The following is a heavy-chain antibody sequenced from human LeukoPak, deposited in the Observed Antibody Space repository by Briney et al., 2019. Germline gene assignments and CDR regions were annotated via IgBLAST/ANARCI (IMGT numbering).Heavy chain of an antibody. CDR3: ATPAPFGGGFDY. CDR2: FDPEDGET. D-gene: IGHD3-16*01. V-gene: IGHV1-24*01. CDR1: GYTLTELS. J-gene: IGHJ4*02. Sequence: ASVKVSCKVSGYTLTELSMHWVRQAPGKGLEWMGGFDPEDGETIYAQKFQGRVTMTEDTSTDTAYMELSSLRSEDPAVYYCATPAPFGGGFDYWGQGTLVTVSS.